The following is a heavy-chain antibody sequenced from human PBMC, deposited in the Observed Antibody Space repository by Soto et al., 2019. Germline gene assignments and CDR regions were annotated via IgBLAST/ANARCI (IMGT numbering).Heavy chain of an antibody. Sequence: PSETLSLTCTAFGGSISVISWSWIRQPPGKGLEWIGDISHSGSTNYNPSLKSRVTISVDTSKRQFSLKLSSVTAADTAVYYCAREARGVISGMDVWGQGTTVTVSS. J-gene: IGHJ6*02. CDR2: ISHSGST. CDR1: GGSISVIS. CDR3: AREARGVISGMDV. V-gene: IGHV4-59*01. D-gene: IGHD3-10*01.